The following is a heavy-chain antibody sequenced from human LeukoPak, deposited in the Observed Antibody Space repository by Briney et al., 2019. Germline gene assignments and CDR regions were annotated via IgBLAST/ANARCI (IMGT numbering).Heavy chain of an antibody. CDR1: GGSISSSNW. V-gene: IGHV4-4*02. Sequence: SGTLSLTCAVSGGSISSSNWWSWVRQPPGKGLEWIGKIYHSGSTNYNPSLESRVAISVDKSSNQFSLKLSSVTAADTAVYYCARIRNDGKAFDIWGQGTMVTVSS. CDR2: IYHSGST. J-gene: IGHJ3*02. CDR3: ARIRNDGKAFDI. D-gene: IGHD1-1*01.